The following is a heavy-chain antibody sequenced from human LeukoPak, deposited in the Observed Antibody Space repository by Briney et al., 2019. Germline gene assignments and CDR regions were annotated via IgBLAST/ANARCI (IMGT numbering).Heavy chain of an antibody. CDR2: IYYSGST. CDR3: AREETCGGDCRKAFDI. D-gene: IGHD2-21*02. V-gene: IGHV4-39*07. J-gene: IGHJ3*02. CDR1: GGSISSGDYY. Sequence: TASETLSLTCTVSGGSISSGDYYWSWIRQHPGKGLEWIGSIYYSGSTYYNPSLKSRVTISVDTSKNQFSLKLSSVTAADTAVYYCAREETCGGDCRKAFDIWGQGTMVTVSS.